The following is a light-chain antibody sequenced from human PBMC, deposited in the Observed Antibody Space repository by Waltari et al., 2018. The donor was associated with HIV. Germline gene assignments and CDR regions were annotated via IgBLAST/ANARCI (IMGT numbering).Light chain of an antibody. J-gene: IGKJ1*01. CDR3: QQYNNWPRT. V-gene: IGKV3-15*01. CDR1: QSVSSN. Sequence: EIVMTHSPATLSVSTGERATLSCRASQSVSSNLAWYQQKPGQAPRLLINDASTRATGIPARFSGSGSGTEFTLTISSLQSEDFAVYYCQQYNNWPRTFGQGTKVEIK. CDR2: DAS.